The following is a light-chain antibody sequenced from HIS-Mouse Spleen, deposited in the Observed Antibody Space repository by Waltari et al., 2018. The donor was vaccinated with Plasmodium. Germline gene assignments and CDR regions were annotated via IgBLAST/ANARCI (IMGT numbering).Light chain of an antibody. CDR2: GAS. V-gene: IGKV3-20*01. CDR3: QQYGSSPLT. CDR1: HSVSSSY. J-gene: IGKJ4*01. Sequence: EIVFTLPPVTLSSSPGQRATLSCRASHSVSSSYLSWYQQKPGQAPRLLIYGASSRATGIPDRFSGSGSGTDFTLTISRLEPEDFAVYYCQQYGSSPLTFGGGTKVEIK.